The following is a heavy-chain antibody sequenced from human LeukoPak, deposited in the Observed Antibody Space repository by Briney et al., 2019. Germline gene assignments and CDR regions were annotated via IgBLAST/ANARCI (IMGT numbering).Heavy chain of an antibody. D-gene: IGHD3-22*01. V-gene: IGHV1-69*13. Sequence: GAXEKVSCKASGGTYSSYAISWVRQAAGQWLEWMGGIIPIFGTANYAQKFQGRVTITADESTSTAYMELSSLRSEDTAVYYCAALVSSVHYWGQGTLVTVSS. J-gene: IGHJ4*02. CDR3: AALVSSVHY. CDR2: IIPIFGTA. CDR1: GGTYSSYA.